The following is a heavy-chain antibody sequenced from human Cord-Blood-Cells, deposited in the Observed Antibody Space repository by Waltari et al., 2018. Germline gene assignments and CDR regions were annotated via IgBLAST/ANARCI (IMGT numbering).Heavy chain of an antibody. Sequence: EVQLVESGGGLVQPGGSLRLSCAASGFTFSSYEMNWVRQAPGKGLEWVSYISSSGSTIYYADSVKGRFTISRDNAKNSLYLQMNSLRAEDTAVYYCARARRSGYGGAVDIWGQGTMVTVSS. CDR1: GFTFSSYE. V-gene: IGHV3-48*03. CDR3: ARARRSGYGGAVDI. D-gene: IGHD3-22*01. CDR2: ISSSGSTI. J-gene: IGHJ3*02.